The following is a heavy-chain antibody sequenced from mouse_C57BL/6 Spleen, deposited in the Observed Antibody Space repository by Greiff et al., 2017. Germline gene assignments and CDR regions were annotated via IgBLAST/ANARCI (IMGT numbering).Heavy chain of an antibody. V-gene: IGHV1-80*01. J-gene: IGHJ2*01. CDR3: ARGVTTVVATPYFDY. CDR2: IYPGDGDT. D-gene: IGHD1-1*01. CDR1: GYAFSSYW. Sequence: QVQLQQSGAELVKPGASVKISCKASGYAFSSYWMNWVKQRPGKGLEWIGQIYPGDGDTNYNGKFKGKATLTADKSSSTAYMQLSSLTSEDSAVYFCARGVTTVVATPYFDYWGQGTTLTVSS.